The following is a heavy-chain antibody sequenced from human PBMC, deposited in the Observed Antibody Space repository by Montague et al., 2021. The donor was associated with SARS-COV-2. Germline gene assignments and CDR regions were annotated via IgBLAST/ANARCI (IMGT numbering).Heavy chain of an antibody. V-gene: IGHV6-1*01. CDR2: TYYGSKWYN. CDR3: TSGREGNYNVMDV. J-gene: IGHJ6*02. CDR1: GDSVSNNSAT. D-gene: IGHD1-1*01. Sequence: CAISGDSVSNNSATWNWLRQSPSRGLELLGRTYYGSKWYNDYAVSLRGRVTINPDTSKNQFSLQLNSVTPEDTAIYYCTSGREGNYNVMDVWGQGTTVTVSS.